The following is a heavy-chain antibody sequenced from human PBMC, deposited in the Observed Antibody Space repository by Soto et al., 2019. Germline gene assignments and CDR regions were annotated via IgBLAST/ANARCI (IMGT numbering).Heavy chain of an antibody. V-gene: IGHV1-18*01. J-gene: IGHJ4*02. Sequence: QVQLVQSGAAVREPGASVKVSCKASGYTFTSYGISWVRQAPGQGLEWMGWISAYTGDTNYAQKFQGRVTMTADTSTSTAYMELSSLGSDDTAVYFCERKGCVYYYDYWGQGTLVTVSS. CDR1: GYTFTSYG. CDR2: ISAYTGDT. CDR3: ERKGCVYYYDY.